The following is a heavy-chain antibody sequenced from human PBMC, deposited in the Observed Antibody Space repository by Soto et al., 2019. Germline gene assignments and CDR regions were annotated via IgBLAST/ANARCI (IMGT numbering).Heavy chain of an antibody. CDR1: GYSISSGYY. CDR2: IYHSGST. V-gene: IGHV4-38-2*01. J-gene: IGHJ5*02. CDR3: AVIAAAVDP. D-gene: IGHD6-13*01. Sequence: PSETLSLTCAVSGYSISSGYYWGWIRQPPGKGLEWIGSIYHSGSTYYNPSLKSRVTISVDTSKNQFSLKLSSVTAADTAVYYCAVIAAAVDPWGQGTLVTVSS.